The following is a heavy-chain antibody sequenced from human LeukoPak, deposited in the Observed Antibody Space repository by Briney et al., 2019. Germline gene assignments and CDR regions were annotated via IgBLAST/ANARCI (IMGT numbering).Heavy chain of an antibody. CDR1: GFTFSSYA. CDR3: AKGWEEYDSLTDAFDI. D-gene: IGHD3-22*01. V-gene: IGHV3-23*01. CDR2: ISGSGGST. Sequence: GGSLRLSCAASGFTFSSYAMSWVRQAPGKGLEWVSAISGSGGSTYYADSVKGRFTISGDNSKNTLYLQMNSLRAEDTAVYYCAKGWEEYDSLTDAFDIWGQGTMVTVSS. J-gene: IGHJ3*02.